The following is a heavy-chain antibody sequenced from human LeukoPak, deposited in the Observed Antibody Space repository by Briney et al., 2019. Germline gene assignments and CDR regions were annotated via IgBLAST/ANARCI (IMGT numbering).Heavy chain of an antibody. CDR2: IYYSGST. D-gene: IGHD3-9*01. V-gene: IGHV4-39*07. Sequence: SETLSLTCTVSGGSISSSSYYWGWIRQPPGKGLEWIGSIYYSGSTYYNPSLKSRVTISVDTSKNQFSLKLSSVTAADTAVYYCARGVYDILTGYYESRFDYWGQGTLVTVSS. CDR1: GGSISSSSYY. CDR3: ARGVYDILTGYYESRFDY. J-gene: IGHJ4*02.